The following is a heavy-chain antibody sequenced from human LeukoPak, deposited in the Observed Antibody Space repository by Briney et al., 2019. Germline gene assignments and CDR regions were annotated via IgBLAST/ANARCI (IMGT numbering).Heavy chain of an antibody. CDR1: GGSISSYY. D-gene: IGHD2-15*01. V-gene: IGHV3-23*01. J-gene: IGHJ4*02. Sequence: ETLSLTCTVSGGSISSYYWSWVRQAPGKGLEWVSAISGSGGSTYYAGSVKGRFTISRDNSKNTLYLQMNSLRAEDTAVYYCAKALDIVVVAAALDYWGQGTLVTVSS. CDR2: ISGSGGST. CDR3: AKALDIVVVAAALDY.